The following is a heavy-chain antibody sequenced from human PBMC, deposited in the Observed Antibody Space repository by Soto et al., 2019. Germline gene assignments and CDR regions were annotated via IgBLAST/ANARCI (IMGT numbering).Heavy chain of an antibody. CDR2: ISGSGGST. D-gene: IGHD3-9*01. Sequence: EVQLLESGGGLVQPGGSLRLSCEASGFTFRNYAMSWVGQPPGKGLEWVSTISGSGGSTFYADSVKGRFTISRDNSRNTLYLQMNSLRAEDTAIYFCARGDDILTGPVFDYWGQGTLVTVSS. CDR1: GFTFRNYA. CDR3: ARGDDILTGPVFDY. V-gene: IGHV3-23*01. J-gene: IGHJ4*02.